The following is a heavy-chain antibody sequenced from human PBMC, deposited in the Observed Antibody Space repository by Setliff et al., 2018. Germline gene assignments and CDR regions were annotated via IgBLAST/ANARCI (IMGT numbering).Heavy chain of an antibody. CDR2: INGDATIA. CDR1: GFNFNKYW. V-gene: IGHV3-74*01. CDR3: AKDSGTVRPDAFDI. Sequence: SLRLSCTVYGFNFNKYWMYWVRQAPGKGLEWVSRINGDATIAHYADSVKGRFTISRDNARNALYLQMVSLRGEDTGVYYCAKDSGTVRPDAFDIWGQGTMVTVSS. J-gene: IGHJ3*02. D-gene: IGHD3-10*01.